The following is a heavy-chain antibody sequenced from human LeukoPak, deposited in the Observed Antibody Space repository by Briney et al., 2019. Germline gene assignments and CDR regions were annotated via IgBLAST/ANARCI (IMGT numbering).Heavy chain of an antibody. J-gene: IGHJ3*02. D-gene: IGHD3-10*01. V-gene: IGHV1-2*02. Sequence: ASVKVSCKASGYTFTGYYMHWVRQAPEQGLEWMGWINPNSGGTNYAQKFQGRVTMTRDTSISTAYMELSRLRSDDTAVYYCARAYYGSGSRGAFDIWGQGTMVTVSS. CDR3: ARAYYGSGSRGAFDI. CDR2: INPNSGGT. CDR1: GYTFTGYY.